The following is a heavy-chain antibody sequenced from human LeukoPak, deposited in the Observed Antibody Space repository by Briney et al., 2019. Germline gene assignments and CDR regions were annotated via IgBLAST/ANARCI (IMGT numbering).Heavy chain of an antibody. Sequence: PGRSLRLSCAASGFTFSSYAMHWVRQAPGKGLEWVAVISCDGSNKYYADSVKGRFTISRDNSKNTLYLQMNSLRVEDTAVYYCASDREDTANLHYFDYWGQGTLVTVSS. J-gene: IGHJ4*02. D-gene: IGHD5-18*01. CDR2: ISCDGSNK. CDR3: ASDREDTANLHYFDY. CDR1: GFTFSSYA. V-gene: IGHV3-30-3*01.